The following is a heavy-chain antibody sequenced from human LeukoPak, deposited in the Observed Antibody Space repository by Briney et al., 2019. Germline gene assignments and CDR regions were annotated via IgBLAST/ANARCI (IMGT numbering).Heavy chain of an antibody. Sequence: PSETLSLTCNVSGGAIGASAYYWAWVRQLPGKGLEWIGSIHDSGKTYYKSSLQSRVTISVDTSKKQVSLRLSFVTAADTAVYYCARGWLGGSTGWFHDAFDVWGQGKVGAVSS. V-gene: IGHV4-39*07. J-gene: IGHJ3*01. D-gene: IGHD6-19*01. CDR1: GGAIGASAYY. CDR3: ARGWLGGSTGWFHDAFDV. CDR2: IHDSGKT.